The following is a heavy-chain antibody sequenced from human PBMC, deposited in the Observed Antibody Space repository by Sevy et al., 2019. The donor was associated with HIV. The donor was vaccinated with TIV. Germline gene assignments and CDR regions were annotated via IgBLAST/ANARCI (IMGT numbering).Heavy chain of an antibody. Sequence: SETLSLTCAVPGGSISSSNWWSWVRQPPGKGLEWIGEIYHSGSTNYNPSLKSRVTISVDKSKNQFSLKLSSVTAADTAVYYCARVGSGGSYYNHIDYWGQGTLVTVSS. CDR2: IYHSGST. CDR3: ARVGSGGSYYNHIDY. J-gene: IGHJ4*02. D-gene: IGHD3-10*01. V-gene: IGHV4-4*02. CDR1: GGSISSSNW.